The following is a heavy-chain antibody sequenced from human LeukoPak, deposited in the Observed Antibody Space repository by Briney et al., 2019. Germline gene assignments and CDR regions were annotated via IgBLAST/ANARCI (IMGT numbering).Heavy chain of an antibody. V-gene: IGHV1-46*01. Sequence: ASVKVSCKASGYTFTSYYMHWVRQAPGQGLEWMGIINPSGGSTSYAQKFQGRVTMTRDMPTSTVYMELSSLRSEDTAVYYCARTDISKYSGYGYWGQGTLVTVSS. J-gene: IGHJ4*02. CDR1: GYTFTSYY. CDR2: INPSGGST. D-gene: IGHD5-12*01. CDR3: ARTDISKYSGYGY.